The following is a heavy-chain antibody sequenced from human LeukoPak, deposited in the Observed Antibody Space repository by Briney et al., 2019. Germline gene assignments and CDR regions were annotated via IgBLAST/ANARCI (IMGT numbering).Heavy chain of an antibody. CDR1: GYTFTTYG. CDR3: ARDRGIAVAGEWDY. Sequence: GASVKVSCKASGYTFTTYGLSWVRQAPGQGLEWMGWISPYNGNTNYAQKFQGRVTMTIDTSTSTAYMDLTSLRADDTAFYYCARDRGIAVAGEWDYWGQGTLVTVSS. J-gene: IGHJ4*02. D-gene: IGHD6-19*01. V-gene: IGHV1-18*01. CDR2: ISPYNGNT.